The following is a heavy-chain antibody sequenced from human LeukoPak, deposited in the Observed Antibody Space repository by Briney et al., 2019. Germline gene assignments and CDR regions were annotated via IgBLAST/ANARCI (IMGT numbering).Heavy chain of an antibody. V-gene: IGHV3-21*01. CDR3: AGDDSSGHWASDI. D-gene: IGHD3-22*01. CDR1: GFTFSSYS. Sequence: GGSLRLSCAASGFTFSSYSMNWVRQAPGKGLEWVSSISSSSSYIYYADSVKGRFTISSDNAKNSLYLQMNSLRAEDTAVYYCAGDDSSGHWASDIWGQGTMVTVSS. CDR2: ISSSSSYI. J-gene: IGHJ3*02.